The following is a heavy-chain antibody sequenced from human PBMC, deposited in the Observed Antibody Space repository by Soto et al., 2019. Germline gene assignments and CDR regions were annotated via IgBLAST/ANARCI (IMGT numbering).Heavy chain of an antibody. CDR1: GYSFSTYW. CDR3: ARHSLATQPGDY. CDR2: IYPGDSDT. J-gene: IGHJ4*02. D-gene: IGHD5-12*01. V-gene: IGHV5-51*01. Sequence: PGESLKISCKASGYSFSTYWIAWVRQRPGKGLDWMGIIYPGDSDTRYSPSFQGQVTISVDNSIDTAYLEWTTLRASDSAMYYCARHSLATQPGDYWGQGTWVTVSS.